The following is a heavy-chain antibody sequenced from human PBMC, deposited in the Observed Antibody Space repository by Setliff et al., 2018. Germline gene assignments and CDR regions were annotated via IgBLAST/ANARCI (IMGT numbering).Heavy chain of an antibody. CDR3: ARHRTIPVTTTNYYYHMDV. J-gene: IGHJ6*04. D-gene: IGHD4-17*01. CDR2: IFHGESI. CDR1: GGSMTYYY. V-gene: IGHV4-59*08. Sequence: SETLSLTCTVSGGSMTYYYWSRVRQPPGKGLEWIGNIFHGESISYNPSLKSRVTISVDTSKNQVSLKVRSVTAADTAVYFCARHRTIPVTTTNYYYHMDVWGKGTTVTVSS.